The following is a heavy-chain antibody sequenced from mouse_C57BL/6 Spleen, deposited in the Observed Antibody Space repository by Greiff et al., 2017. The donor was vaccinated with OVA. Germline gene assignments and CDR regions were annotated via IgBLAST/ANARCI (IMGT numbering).Heavy chain of an antibody. Sequence: EVQLQESGPGLVKPSQSLSLTCSVTGYSITSGYYWNWIRQFPGNKMGWMGYISYDGSNNYNPSLKNRITITRDTSKNQFFLKLNSVTTEDTATYYCASPLGGYWYFDVWGTGTTVTVSS. V-gene: IGHV3-6*01. CDR3: ASPLGGYWYFDV. J-gene: IGHJ1*03. CDR2: ISYDGSN. CDR1: GYSITSGYY. D-gene: IGHD4-1*01.